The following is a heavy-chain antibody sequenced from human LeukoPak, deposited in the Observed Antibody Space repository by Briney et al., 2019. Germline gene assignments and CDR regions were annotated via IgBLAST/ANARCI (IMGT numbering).Heavy chain of an antibody. D-gene: IGHD3-22*01. CDR3: AKDYYDSSGYYLHYYYYMDV. CDR1: GFTFSSYA. Sequence: GGSLRLSCAASGFTFSSYAMSWVRQAPGKGLEWVSAISGSGGSTYYADSVKGRFTTSRDNSKNTLYLQMNSLRAEDTAVYYCAKDYYDSSGYYLHYYYYMDVWGKGTTVTVSS. J-gene: IGHJ6*03. V-gene: IGHV3-23*01. CDR2: ISGSGGST.